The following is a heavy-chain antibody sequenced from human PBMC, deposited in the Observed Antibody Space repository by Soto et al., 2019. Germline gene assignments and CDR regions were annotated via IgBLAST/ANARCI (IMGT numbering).Heavy chain of an antibody. Sequence: EVQLLESGGGLVQPGGSLRLAWAASGFNFNNYAMNWVRQAPGRGLEWVSIISPNGDSTYYADSVKGRFTISRDNSQKTVFLQMNSLRAEDTAIYFCAKVRLTDYLRYAPHLWGQGTLVTVSS. CDR3: AKVRLTDYLRYAPHL. J-gene: IGHJ3*01. CDR2: ISPNGDST. CDR1: GFNFNNYA. V-gene: IGHV3-23*01. D-gene: IGHD2-8*01.